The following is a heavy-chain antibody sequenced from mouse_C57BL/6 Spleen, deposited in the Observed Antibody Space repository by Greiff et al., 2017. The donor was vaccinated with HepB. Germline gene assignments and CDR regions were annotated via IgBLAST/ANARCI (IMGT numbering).Heavy chain of an antibody. CDR3: ARGRATDWYFDV. D-gene: IGHD3-1*01. Sequence: SGPELVKPGASVKISCKASGYAFSSSWMNWVKQRPGKGLEWIGRIYPGDGDTNYNGKFKGKATLTADKSSSTAYMQLSSLTSEDSAVYFCARGRATDWYFDVWGTGTTVTVSS. V-gene: IGHV1-82*01. CDR1: GYAFSSSW. J-gene: IGHJ1*03. CDR2: IYPGDGDT.